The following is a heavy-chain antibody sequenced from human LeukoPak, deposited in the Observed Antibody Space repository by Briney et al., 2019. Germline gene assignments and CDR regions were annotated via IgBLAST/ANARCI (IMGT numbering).Heavy chain of an antibody. CDR3: ARVGTIFGVYYYGMDV. V-gene: IGHV4-34*01. J-gene: IGHJ6*02. CDR2: INHSGST. D-gene: IGHD3-3*01. CDR1: GGSFSGYY. Sequence: SETLSLTCAVYGGSFSGYYWSWIRQPPGKGLEWIGEINHSGSTNYNPSLKSRVTISVDTSKNQFSLKLSSVTAADTAVYYCARVGTIFGVYYYGMDVWGQGTTVTVSS.